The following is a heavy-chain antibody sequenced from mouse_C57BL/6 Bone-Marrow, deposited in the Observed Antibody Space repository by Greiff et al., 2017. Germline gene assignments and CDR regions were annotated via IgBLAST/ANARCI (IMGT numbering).Heavy chain of an antibody. CDR1: GYTFTDYN. CDR3: ARSTYYYGSSSYWYFDV. V-gene: IGHV1-18*01. Sequence: VQLQQSGPELVKPGALVKIPCKASGYTFTDYNMDWVKQSHGKSLEWIGDINPNNGGTNYNQKFKGKATLTVDKSSSTAYMELRSLTSEDTAVYYCARSTYYYGSSSYWYFDVWGTGTTVTVSS. CDR2: INPNNGGT. J-gene: IGHJ1*03. D-gene: IGHD1-1*01.